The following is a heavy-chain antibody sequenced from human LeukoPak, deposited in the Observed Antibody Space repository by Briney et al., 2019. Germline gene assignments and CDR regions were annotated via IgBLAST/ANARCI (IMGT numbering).Heavy chain of an antibody. CDR3: ARLFRLASRTSLREDYYYYYMDV. CDR1: GGSISSYY. J-gene: IGHJ6*03. CDR2: IYTSGST. V-gene: IGHV4-4*09. D-gene: IGHD2-2*01. Sequence: SETLSLTCTVSGGSISSYYWSWIRQPPGKGLEWIGNIYTSGSTNYNPSPKSRVTISGDTSKNQFSLKVSSVIAADTAVYYCARLFRLASRTSLREDYYYYYMDVWGKGTTVTVSS.